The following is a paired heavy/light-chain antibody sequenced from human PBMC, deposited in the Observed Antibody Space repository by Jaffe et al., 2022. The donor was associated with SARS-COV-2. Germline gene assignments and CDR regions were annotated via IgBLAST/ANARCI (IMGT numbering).Light chain of an antibody. CDR3: QQHYTTPFT. Sequence: DIVMTQSPDSLAVSLGERATINCKSSQSILHRSNNNNYLVWYQQKPRQPPKLLLYWASTRGSGVPERFSGSGSGTDFTLTISSLQTEDVAVYYCQQHYTTPFTFGPGTKVDIK. CDR1: QSILHRSNNNNY. J-gene: IGKJ3*01. V-gene: IGKV4-1*01. CDR2: WAS.
Heavy chain of an antibody. Sequence: EVHLVESGGGLAEPGGSLRLSCAASGLDFYYAWMTWVRQAPGKGPEWVGHIRGKNDGGTAEYAAPVEGRFFISRDDSKKMVYLQMNSLKSEDTALYYCAKDVPLTGGGAVEHWGQGTLVTVSS. J-gene: IGHJ4*02. V-gene: IGHV3-15*05. CDR1: GLDFYYAW. CDR2: IRGKNDGGTA. D-gene: IGHD3-16*01. CDR3: AKDVPLTGGGAVEH.